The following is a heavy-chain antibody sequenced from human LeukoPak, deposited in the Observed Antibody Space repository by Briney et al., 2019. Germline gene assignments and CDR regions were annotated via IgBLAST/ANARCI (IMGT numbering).Heavy chain of an antibody. V-gene: IGHV3-33*01. CDR1: GFTFSSYG. Sequence: GRSLRLSCAASGFTFSSYGMHWVRQAPAKGLEWVAVIWNDGNNKHYADSVKDRFTISRDNSKSTLYLQMNSLRAEDTAVFYCARDFLNAIDIWGQGTMVTVSS. D-gene: IGHD2/OR15-2a*01. J-gene: IGHJ3*02. CDR3: ARDFLNAIDI. CDR2: IWNDGNNK.